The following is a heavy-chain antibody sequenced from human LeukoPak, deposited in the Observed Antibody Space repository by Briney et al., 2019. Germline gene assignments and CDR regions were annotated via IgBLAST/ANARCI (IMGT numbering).Heavy chain of an antibody. J-gene: IGHJ6*02. Sequence: GGSLRLSCAASGFTFSDYYMSWIRQAPGKGLEWVSYISSSGSTIYYADSVKGRFTISRDNAKNSLYLQMNSLRAEDTAVYYCTRDGLGVRVPQGYYYYGMDVWGQGTTVTVSS. CDR1: GFTFSDYY. V-gene: IGHV3-11*04. CDR3: TRDGLGVRVPQGYYYYGMDV. CDR2: ISSSGSTI. D-gene: IGHD3-10*01.